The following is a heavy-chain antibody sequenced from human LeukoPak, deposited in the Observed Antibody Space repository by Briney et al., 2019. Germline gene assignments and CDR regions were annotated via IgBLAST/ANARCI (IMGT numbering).Heavy chain of an antibody. CDR2: INHSGST. Sequence: SETLSLTCAVYGGSFSGYYWSGIRQPPGKGLEWIGEINHSGSTNYNPSLKSRVTISVDTSKNQFSLKLSSVTAADTAVYYCARGDYGPQMYYFDYWGQGTLVTVSS. J-gene: IGHJ4*02. CDR3: ARGDYGPQMYYFDY. CDR1: GGSFSGYY. D-gene: IGHD4/OR15-4a*01. V-gene: IGHV4-34*01.